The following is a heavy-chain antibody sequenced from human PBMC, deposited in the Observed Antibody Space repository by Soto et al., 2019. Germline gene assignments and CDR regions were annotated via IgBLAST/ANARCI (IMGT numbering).Heavy chain of an antibody. CDR3: XXXXXXXXXXXXXXAXPPFDR. Sequence: EVQLLESGGGLVQPGGSLRLSCAASGFTFSNYAMSWVRQAPGKGLEWVSSISGSAGSTYYADAVKGRFTISRDNSKNTLYXQIXXXXXXXXXXXXXXXXXXXXXXXXXXXAXPPFDRWGQGTLVTVSS. CDR1: GFTFSNYA. V-gene: IGHV3-23*01. CDR2: ISGSAGST. J-gene: IGHJ4*02.